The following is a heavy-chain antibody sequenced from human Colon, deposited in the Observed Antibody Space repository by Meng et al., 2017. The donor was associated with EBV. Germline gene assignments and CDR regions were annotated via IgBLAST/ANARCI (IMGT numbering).Heavy chain of an antibody. CDR1: GYTFTSYE. CDR3: TRIQRQVSPGP. J-gene: IGHJ5*02. V-gene: IGHV1-3*01. CDR2: INVGNGYT. Sequence: QVQFVQSGAEVKKPGASVKVSCKASGYTFTSYEILWLRQAPGERFEWMGWINVGNGYTKYSQKFQDRLTITRDTSASTAYMELSSLRSEDTAVYYCTRIQRQVSPGPWGQGTLVTVSS. D-gene: IGHD1-1*01.